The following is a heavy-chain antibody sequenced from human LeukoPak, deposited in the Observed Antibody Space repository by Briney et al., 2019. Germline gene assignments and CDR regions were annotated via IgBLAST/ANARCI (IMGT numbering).Heavy chain of an antibody. CDR1: GSTFTNYC. V-gene: IGHV3-74*03. CDR3: AREGSVTNDY. J-gene: IGHJ4*02. Sequence: GGSLRLSCAASGSTFTNYCMSWVRQAPGKGLVWVSRVNSDGSRTTYADSVKGRFTISRDNANNTLYLQMNSLTAEDTAVYYCAREGSVTNDYWGQGSLVTVSS. D-gene: IGHD4-17*01. CDR2: VNSDGSRT.